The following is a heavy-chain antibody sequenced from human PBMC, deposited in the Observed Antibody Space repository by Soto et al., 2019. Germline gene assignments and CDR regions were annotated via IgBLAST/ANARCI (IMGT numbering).Heavy chain of an antibody. CDR3: ARGPTTPMYSSSLKGYFQL. Sequence: QVQLQQWGAGLLKPSETLSLTCAVYGGSFSGYYWSWIRQPPGKGLEWIGEINHSGSTNYNPSLKSRVTISVDTSKNQFSLKLSSVTAADTAVYYCARGPTTPMYSSSLKGYFQLWGQGTLVTVSS. CDR1: GGSFSGYY. CDR2: INHSGST. V-gene: IGHV4-34*01. D-gene: IGHD6-6*01. J-gene: IGHJ1*01.